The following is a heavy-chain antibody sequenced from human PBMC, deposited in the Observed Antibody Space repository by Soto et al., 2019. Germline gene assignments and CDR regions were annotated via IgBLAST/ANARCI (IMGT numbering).Heavy chain of an antibody. CDR1: GFTFSNAW. Sequence: GGSLRLSCAASGFTFSNAWMSWVRQAPGKGLEWVGRIKSKTDGGTTDYAAPVKGRFTISRDDSKNTLYLQMNSLKTGDTAVYYCTTFIPYSSGWYDAFDIWGQGTMVTVSS. D-gene: IGHD6-19*01. CDR2: IKSKTDGGTT. J-gene: IGHJ3*02. V-gene: IGHV3-15*01. CDR3: TTFIPYSSGWYDAFDI.